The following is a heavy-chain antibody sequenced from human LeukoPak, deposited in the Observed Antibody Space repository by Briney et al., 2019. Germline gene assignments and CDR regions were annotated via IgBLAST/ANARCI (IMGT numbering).Heavy chain of an antibody. D-gene: IGHD6-19*01. Sequence: ASVKVSCKTSGYTFTGYYMHWVRQAPGQGLEWMGWINPNSGGTNYAQKFQGRVTMTRDTSISTAYMELSRLRSDDTAVYYCARGRGQWLVSADAFDIWGQGTMVTVSS. J-gene: IGHJ3*02. V-gene: IGHV1-2*02. CDR1: GYTFTGYY. CDR2: INPNSGGT. CDR3: ARGRGQWLVSADAFDI.